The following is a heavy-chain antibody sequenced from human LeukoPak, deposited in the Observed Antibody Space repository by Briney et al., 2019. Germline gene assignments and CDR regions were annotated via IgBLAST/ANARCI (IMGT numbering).Heavy chain of an antibody. J-gene: IGHJ4*02. CDR3: AREERRGYYDSSGYD. D-gene: IGHD3-22*01. Sequence: GGSLRLSCAASGFTVSSNYMNWVRQAPGKGLEWVSVIYSGGSTYYADSVKGRFTISRDNSKNTLYLQMNSLRAEDTAVYYCAREERRGYYDSSGYDWGQGTLVTVSS. CDR1: GFTVSSNY. CDR2: IYSGGST. V-gene: IGHV3-66*01.